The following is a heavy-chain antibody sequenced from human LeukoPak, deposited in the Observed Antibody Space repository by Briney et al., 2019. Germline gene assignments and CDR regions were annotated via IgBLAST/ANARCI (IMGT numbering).Heavy chain of an antibody. CDR3: ARDVGFIVGATPGAFDI. D-gene: IGHD1-26*01. V-gene: IGHV3-66*01. CDR1: GFTFSTYS. Sequence: SGGSLRLSCAASGFTFSTYSMNWVRQAPGKGLEWVSVIYSGGDTYYADSVKGRFTISRDNTKNTLYLQMNSLRADDTAVYYCARDVGFIVGATPGAFDIWGQGTMVTVSS. J-gene: IGHJ3*02. CDR2: IYSGGDT.